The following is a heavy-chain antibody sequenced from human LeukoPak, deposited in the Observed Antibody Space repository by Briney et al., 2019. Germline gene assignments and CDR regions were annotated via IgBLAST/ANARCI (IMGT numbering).Heavy chain of an antibody. J-gene: IGHJ4*02. V-gene: IGHV3-23*01. CDR2: ISGSGGST. Sequence: GGSLRLSCAASGFTFSDYYMSWIRQAPGKGLEWVSAISGSGGSTYYADSVKGRFTISRDNSKNTLYLQMNSLRAEDTAVYYCAKDLGTWYYYDSSGYYYGYDYWGQGTLVTVSS. CDR3: AKDLGTWYYYDSSGYYYGYDY. CDR1: GFTFSDYY. D-gene: IGHD3-22*01.